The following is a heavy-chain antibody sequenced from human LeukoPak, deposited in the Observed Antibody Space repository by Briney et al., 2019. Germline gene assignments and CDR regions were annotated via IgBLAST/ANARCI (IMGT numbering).Heavy chain of an antibody. CDR3: ASVVVVPAAMPAMDV. Sequence: PGGSLRLSCAASGFTVSSDYMSWVRQAPGRGLEWVSVVYRGGSTYHADSVKGRFTISRDNARNTVYLQMNSLRAEDTAVYYCASVVVVPAAMPAMDVWGQGTTVTVSS. CDR2: VYRGGST. D-gene: IGHD2-2*01. V-gene: IGHV3-53*01. CDR1: GFTVSSDY. J-gene: IGHJ6*02.